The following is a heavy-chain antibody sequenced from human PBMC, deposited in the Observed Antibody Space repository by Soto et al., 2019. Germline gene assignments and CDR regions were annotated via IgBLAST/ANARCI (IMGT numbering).Heavy chain of an antibody. Sequence: QVQLVQSGAEVKKPGASVKVSCKASGYTFTSYAMHWVRQAPGQRLEWMGWINAGNGNTKYSQKFQGRVTITRDTSASTAYMELSSLRSEDTAVYYCARDTYSSSWYPESRLNYFDYWGQGTLVTVSS. J-gene: IGHJ4*02. CDR1: GYTFTSYA. V-gene: IGHV1-3*01. CDR2: INAGNGNT. D-gene: IGHD6-13*01. CDR3: ARDTYSSSWYPESRLNYFDY.